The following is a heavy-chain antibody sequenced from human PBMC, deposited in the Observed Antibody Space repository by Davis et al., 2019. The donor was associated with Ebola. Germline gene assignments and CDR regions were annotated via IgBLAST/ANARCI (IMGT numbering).Heavy chain of an antibody. D-gene: IGHD3-3*01. CDR2: ISSSGSTI. CDR1: GFPFSNYE. Sequence: GGSLRLSCAASGFPFSNYEMNWVRQAPAKGLEWVSYISSSGSTIYYADSLKGRFTISRDNAKNSLYLQMNGLRAEDTAVYYCARSRVTFFDFWSGNYGAPFDYWGQGTLVAVSS. V-gene: IGHV3-48*03. CDR3: ARSRVTFFDFWSGNYGAPFDY. J-gene: IGHJ4*02.